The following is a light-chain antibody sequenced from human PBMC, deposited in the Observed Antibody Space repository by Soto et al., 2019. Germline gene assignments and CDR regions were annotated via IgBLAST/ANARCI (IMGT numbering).Light chain of an antibody. CDR1: SGHSNYA. CDR3: QTWGTGIWV. Sequence: QLVLTQSPSASASVGASVKLTCTLSSGHSNYAIAWHQQQPEKGPRYLMKLNSDGSHNKGDGISDRFSGSSSGAERYLTISSLQSEDEADYYCQTWGTGIWVFGGGTKLTVL. CDR2: LNSDGSH. J-gene: IGLJ3*02. V-gene: IGLV4-69*01.